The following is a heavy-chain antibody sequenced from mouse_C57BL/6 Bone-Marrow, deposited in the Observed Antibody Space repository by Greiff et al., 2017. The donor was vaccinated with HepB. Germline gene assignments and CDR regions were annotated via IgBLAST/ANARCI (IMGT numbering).Heavy chain of an antibody. CDR2: IRLKSDNYAT. CDR1: GFTFSNYW. D-gene: IGHD1-1*01. J-gene: IGHJ2*01. CDR3: TPYGSSSYYFDY. V-gene: IGHV6-3*01. Sequence: DVQLQESGGGLVQPGGSMKLSCVASGFTFSNYWMNWVRQSPEKGLEWVAQIRLKSDNYATHYAESVKGRFTISRDDSKSSVYLQMNNLRAEDTGIYYCTPYGSSSYYFDYWGQGTTLTVSS.